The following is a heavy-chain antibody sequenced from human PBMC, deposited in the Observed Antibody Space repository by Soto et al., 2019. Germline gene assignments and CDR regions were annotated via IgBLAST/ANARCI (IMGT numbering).Heavy chain of an antibody. V-gene: IGHV4-59*01. Sequence: SETLSLTCTVSGGSISSYYWSWIRQPPGKGLEWIGYIYYSGSTNYNPSLKSRVTISVDTSKNKFSLKMSSVTAAETAVYYCARDWGLGYWGQGTLVTSPQ. CDR2: IYYSGST. D-gene: IGHD3-16*01. CDR1: GGSISSYY. CDR3: ARDWGLGY. J-gene: IGHJ4*02.